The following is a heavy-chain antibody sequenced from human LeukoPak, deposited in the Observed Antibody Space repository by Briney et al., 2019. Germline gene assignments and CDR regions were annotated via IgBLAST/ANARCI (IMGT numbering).Heavy chain of an antibody. D-gene: IGHD6-6*01. CDR1: GFTFSSYA. V-gene: IGHV3-23*01. CDR2: ISGSGGST. CDR3: AKGSSSRPYYFDY. J-gene: IGHJ4*02. Sequence: TGGSLRLSCAASGFTFSSYAMSWVRQAPGKGLEWVSAISGSGGSTYYADSVKGRFTISRDNSKNTLYLQMNSLRAEDAAVYYCAKGSSSRPYYFDYWGQGTLVTVSS.